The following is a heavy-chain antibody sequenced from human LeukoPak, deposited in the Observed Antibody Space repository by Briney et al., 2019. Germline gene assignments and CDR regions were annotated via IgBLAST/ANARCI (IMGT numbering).Heavy chain of an antibody. CDR2: ISSSSSYI. J-gene: IGHJ4*02. V-gene: IGHV3-21*01. D-gene: IGHD6-13*01. Sequence: GGSLRLSCAASGFTFSSYSMNWVRQAPGKGLEWVSSISSSSSYIYYADSVKGRFTISRDNAKNSLYLQMNSLRAEDTAVYYCARAYSSSWYPRGRWGQGTLVTVSS. CDR1: GFTFSSYS. CDR3: ARAYSSSWYPRGR.